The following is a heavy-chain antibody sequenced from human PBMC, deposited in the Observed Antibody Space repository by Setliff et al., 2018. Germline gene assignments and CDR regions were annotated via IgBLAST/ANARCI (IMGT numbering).Heavy chain of an antibody. CDR3: ANGMFYDFWTNYPYYFGMDV. D-gene: IGHD3-3*01. CDR2: IRYDGSNS. V-gene: IGHV3-30*02. J-gene: IGHJ6*02. Sequence: PGGSLRLSCAASGFIFSGYGMHWVRQAPGKGLEWVAFIRYDGSNSYYADSVKGRFTVSRDTSKTTLYLQMNSLRAEDTAVYYCANGMFYDFWTNYPYYFGMDVWGHGTTVTVSS. CDR1: GFIFSGYG.